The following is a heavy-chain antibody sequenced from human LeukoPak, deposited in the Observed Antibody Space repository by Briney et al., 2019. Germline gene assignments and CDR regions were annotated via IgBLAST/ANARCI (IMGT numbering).Heavy chain of an antibody. Sequence: LRLSCAASGFTFSSYAMNWVRQAPGKGLEWIEYIYYSGSTYYNPSLKSRVTISVDTSKNQFSLKLSSVTAADTAVYYCARDHREMATIRGHFDYWGQGTLVTVSS. V-gene: IGHV4-30-4*08. J-gene: IGHJ4*02. CDR3: ARDHREMATIRGHFDY. D-gene: IGHD5-24*01. CDR2: IYYSGST. CDR1: GFTFSSYA.